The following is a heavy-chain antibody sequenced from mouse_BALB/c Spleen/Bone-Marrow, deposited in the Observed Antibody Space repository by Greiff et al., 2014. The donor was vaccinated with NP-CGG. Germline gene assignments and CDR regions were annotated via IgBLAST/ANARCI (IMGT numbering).Heavy chain of an antibody. Sequence: EVQRVESGGGLAKPGGSPKLSCAASGFAFSSYDMSWVRQTPEKRLEWVAYISRGGGTTYYSDTVKGRFTISRDNAKNTLYLQMSSLKSEDTAIYYCTRHGGYYPYYYAMDYWGQGTSVTVSS. CDR2: ISRGGGTT. CDR1: GFAFSSYD. J-gene: IGHJ4*01. D-gene: IGHD2-3*01. CDR3: TRHGGYYPYYYAMDY. V-gene: IGHV5-12-1*01.